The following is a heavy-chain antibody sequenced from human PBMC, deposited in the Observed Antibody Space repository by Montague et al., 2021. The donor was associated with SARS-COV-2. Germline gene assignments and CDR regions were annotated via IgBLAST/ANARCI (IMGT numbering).Heavy chain of an antibody. J-gene: IGHJ3*02. Sequence: SETLSLTCTVSGGSITGYYWSWLRRSPGKGLEWIAYIYDGGAVNYNPSLGSRVTISTDTSKNQLSLTVNSVTAADTAVYYCVRDHPYGGSRGAYDIWGQGTVVTVSS. V-gene: IGHV4-59*01. CDR3: VRDHPYGGSRGAYDI. D-gene: IGHD4-23*01. CDR2: IYDGGAV. CDR1: GGSITGYY.